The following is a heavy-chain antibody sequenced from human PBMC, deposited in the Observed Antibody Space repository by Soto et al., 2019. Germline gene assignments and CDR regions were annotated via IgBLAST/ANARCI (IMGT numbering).Heavy chain of an antibody. J-gene: IGHJ4*02. Sequence: ASVKVSCKSSGGTFNSFAFSWVRQAPGEGLEWMGVLIVILGSTNYAQKFEGRVTITADEASSTAYMEVSDLRSEDTALYFCASGYYDSSGYSIDYWGQGTHVTVP. V-gene: IGHV1-69*13. CDR3: ASGYYDSSGYSIDY. D-gene: IGHD3-22*01. CDR2: LIVILGST. CDR1: GGTFNSFA.